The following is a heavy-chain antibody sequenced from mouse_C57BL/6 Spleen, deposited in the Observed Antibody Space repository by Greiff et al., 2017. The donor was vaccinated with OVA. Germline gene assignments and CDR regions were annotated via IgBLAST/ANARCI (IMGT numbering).Heavy chain of an antibody. J-gene: IGHJ3*01. D-gene: IGHD2-1*01. CDR1: GFNIKDYY. CDR2: IDPEDGDT. Sequence: EVQLQQSGAELVRPGASVKLSCTASGFNIKDYYMHWVKQRPEQGLEWIGRIDPEDGDTEYAPKFLGKATMTADTSSNTAYLQLSSLPSEDTAVYYCTLYGNYARLAYWGQGTLVTVSA. V-gene: IGHV14-1*01. CDR3: TLYGNYARLAY.